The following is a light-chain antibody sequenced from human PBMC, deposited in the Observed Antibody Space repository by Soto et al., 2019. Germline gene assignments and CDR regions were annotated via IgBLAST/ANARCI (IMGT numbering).Light chain of an antibody. V-gene: IGLV1-44*01. CDR1: SSNIGSNS. CDR3: AAWDDSLNGVV. J-gene: IGLJ2*01. CDR2: SSN. Sequence: QSVLTQPPSASGTPGQRVTISCSGSSSNIGSNSVNWYQQLPGTAPKLLMYSSNQRPSGVPDRFSGSKSGTSACLAISGLQSEDEADYYCAAWDDSLNGVVFGGGTKLTVL.